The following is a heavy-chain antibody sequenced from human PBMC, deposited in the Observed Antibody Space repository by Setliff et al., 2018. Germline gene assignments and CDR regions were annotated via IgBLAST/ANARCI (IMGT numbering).Heavy chain of an antibody. J-gene: IGHJ4*02. CDR3: ARGGTFRYFDY. Sequence: SETLSLTCTVSGGSISTYYWSWIRQPPGKGLEWIGYVYYSGIANYSPSLKSRLTISVDTSKNQFSLKLRSVTAADTAVYYCARGGTFRYFDYWGLGTLVTVSS. V-gene: IGHV4-59*01. CDR1: GGSISTYY. CDR2: VYYSGIA. D-gene: IGHD5-12*01.